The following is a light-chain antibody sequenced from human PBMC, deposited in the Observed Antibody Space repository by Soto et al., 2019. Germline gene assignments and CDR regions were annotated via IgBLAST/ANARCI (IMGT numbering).Light chain of an antibody. Sequence: AIRMTQSPSSFSASTGDRVTITCRASQGISSYLAWYQQKPGKAPKLLIYAASTLQSRVPSRFSGSGSGTDFTLTINRLQSEDFATYYCQQYYSYPITFGPGTKVDIK. V-gene: IGKV1-8*01. CDR1: QGISSY. CDR2: AAS. J-gene: IGKJ3*01. CDR3: QQYYSYPIT.